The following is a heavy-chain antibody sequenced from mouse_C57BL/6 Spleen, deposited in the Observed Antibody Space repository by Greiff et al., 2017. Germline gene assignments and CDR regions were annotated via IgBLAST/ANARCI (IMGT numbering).Heavy chain of an antibody. CDR2: IYPGSGNT. CDR3: ARSYYGSSYDDAMDY. J-gene: IGHJ4*01. V-gene: IGHV1-76*01. D-gene: IGHD1-1*01. Sequence: LVESGAELVRPGASVKLSCKASGYTFTDYYINWVKQRPGQGLEWIARIYPGSGNTYYDEKFKGKATLTAEKSSSTAYMQLSSLTSEDSAVYFCARSYYGSSYDDAMDYWGQGTSVTVSS. CDR1: GYTFTDYY.